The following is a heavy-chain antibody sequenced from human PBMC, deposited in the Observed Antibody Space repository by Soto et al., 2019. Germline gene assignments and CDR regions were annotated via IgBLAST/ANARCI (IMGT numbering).Heavy chain of an antibody. CDR3: ARSRGYCSGGSCYSDY. CDR1: GFTFSSYS. J-gene: IGHJ4*02. CDR2: ISSSSSYI. Sequence: VQLVESGGGLVKPGGSLRLSCAASGFTFSSYSMNWVRQAPGKGLEWVSSISSSSSYIYYADSVKGRFTISRDNAKNSLYLQMNSLRAEDTAVYYCARSRGYCSGGSCYSDYWGQGTLVTVSS. D-gene: IGHD2-15*01. V-gene: IGHV3-21*01.